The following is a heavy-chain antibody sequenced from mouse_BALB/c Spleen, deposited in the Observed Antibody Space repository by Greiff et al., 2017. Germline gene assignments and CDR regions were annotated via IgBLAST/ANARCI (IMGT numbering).Heavy chain of an antibody. CDR3: ARVVTGSFDY. CDR2: INSNGGST. D-gene: IGHD4-1*01. CDR1: GFTFSSYG. V-gene: IGHV5-6-3*01. Sequence: DVKLVESGGGLVQPGGSLKLSCAASGFTFSSYGMSWVRQTPDKRLELVATINSNGGSTYYPDSVKGRFTISRDNAKNTLYLQMSSLKSEDTAMYYCARVVTGSFDYWGQGTTLTVSS. J-gene: IGHJ2*01.